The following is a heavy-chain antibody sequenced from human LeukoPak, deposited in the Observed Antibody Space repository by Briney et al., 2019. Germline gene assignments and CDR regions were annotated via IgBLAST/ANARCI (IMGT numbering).Heavy chain of an antibody. D-gene: IGHD6-19*01. J-gene: IGHJ4*02. CDR3: AKWMGRDS. CDR1: GLTFSAYW. Sequence: GGSLRLSCVASGLTFSAYWMSWVRQAPGKGLEWVANIKHDGSAKYYVDSVEGRFTISRDDAKTSLFLQMNSLRVEDTAVYYCAKWMGRDSWGQGTLVTVSS. V-gene: IGHV3-7*02. CDR2: IKHDGSAK.